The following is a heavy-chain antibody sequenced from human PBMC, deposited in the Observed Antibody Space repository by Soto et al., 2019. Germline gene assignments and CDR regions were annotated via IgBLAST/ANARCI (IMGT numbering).Heavy chain of an antibody. J-gene: IGHJ5*02. D-gene: IGHD2-15*01. CDR1: GGSVSSGSYY. CDR2: IYYSGST. Sequence: QVQLQESGPGLVKPSETLSLTCTVSGGSVSSGSYYWSWIRQPPGKGLEWIGYIYYSGSTNYNPSLRSRVPISVHPSMSQFPLTRSSATAAATAVYYCARAVVVAASVCDPWGRGTLVTVSA. V-gene: IGHV4-61*01. CDR3: ARAVVVAASVCDP.